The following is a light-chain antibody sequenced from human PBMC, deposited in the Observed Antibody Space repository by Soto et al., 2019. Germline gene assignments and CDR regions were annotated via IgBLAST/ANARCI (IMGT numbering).Light chain of an antibody. CDR2: GAS. CDR1: QSIGRA. Sequence: IQMTQSPSTLSASLGARVPLSYRASQSIGRALDWYQQKPGKPPKALIYGASNLQSGVPPRFSGSGSGTDFTLTISSLQSEDSATYYCLQYNNYPWTFGQGTKVDIK. V-gene: IGKV1-6*01. CDR3: LQYNNYPWT. J-gene: IGKJ1*01.